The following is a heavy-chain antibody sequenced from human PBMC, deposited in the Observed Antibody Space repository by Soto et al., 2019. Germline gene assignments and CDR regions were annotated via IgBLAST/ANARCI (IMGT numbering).Heavy chain of an antibody. CDR3: ARQEGDRSLFAY. Sequence: QVQLQLWGAGLLKPSETLSLTCAVYGGSFSGYYWSWIRQPPGKGLEWIGEINHSGSTNYNPSLKSRVTISVDTCRSQFSLKLTSVTAADKANYYCARQEGDRSLFAYWGQGTLVTVSS. CDR2: INHSGST. J-gene: IGHJ4*02. V-gene: IGHV4-34*01. D-gene: IGHD2-21*02. CDR1: GGSFSGYY.